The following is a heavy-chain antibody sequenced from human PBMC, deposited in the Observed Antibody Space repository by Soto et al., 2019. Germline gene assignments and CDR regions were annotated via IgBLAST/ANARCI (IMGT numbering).Heavy chain of an antibody. CDR3: ARNRFLEWLSHYYYYYHMAV. Sequence: PTETLTRTCTVSGFSLSNARMGVSWIRQPPGKALEWLAHIFSNDEKSYSTSLKSRLTISKDTSRSQVVLTMTNMDPVDTATYYCARNRFLEWLSHYYYYYHMAVSGKGTTVTVSS. CDR2: IFSNDEK. CDR1: GFSLSNARMG. J-gene: IGHJ6*03. D-gene: IGHD3-3*01. V-gene: IGHV2-26*01.